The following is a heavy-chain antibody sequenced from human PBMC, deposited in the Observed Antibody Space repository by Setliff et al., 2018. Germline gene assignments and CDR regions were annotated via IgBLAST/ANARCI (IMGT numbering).Heavy chain of an antibody. J-gene: IGHJ5*02. CDR1: GYSFTSYW. CDR2: IYPGDSDT. V-gene: IGHV5-51*01. CDR3: ARHPYYYGSGTYLDNNNRWFDP. Sequence: LKISCKGSGYSFTSYWIGWVRQMPGKGLEWMGIIYPGDSDTRYSPSFQGQVTISADKSISTAYLQWSSLKASDTAIYYCARHPYYYGSGTYLDNNNRWFDPWGQGTLVTVSS. D-gene: IGHD3-10*01.